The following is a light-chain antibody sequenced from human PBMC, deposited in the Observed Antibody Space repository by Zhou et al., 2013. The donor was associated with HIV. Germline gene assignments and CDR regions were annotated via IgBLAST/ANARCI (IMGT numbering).Light chain of an antibody. CDR1: QSVTTNL. V-gene: IGKV3-20*01. CDR2: GAS. J-gene: IGKJ1*01. CDR3: QQYASSPRT. Sequence: EIVLTQSPGTLSLSPGERATLSCRASQSVTTNLLAWYQQKPGQAPRLLIYGASSRAPGIPDRFSGSGSGTDFTLTISRLEPEDFAVYSCQQYASSPRTFGQGPRWKSN.